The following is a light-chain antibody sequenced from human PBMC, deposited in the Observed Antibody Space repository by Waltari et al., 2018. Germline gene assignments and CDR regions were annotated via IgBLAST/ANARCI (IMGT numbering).Light chain of an antibody. CDR1: QDIKTW. Sequence: DIQMTQSPSSVSASVGDRVSITCRASQDIKTWVTWYQLKPVKAPRLLIYDASNFQSVVPSRFSASGSGTDFTLTISSLQPEDFATYFCQQASSFPLSFGGGTKVDIK. CDR3: QQASSFPLS. CDR2: DAS. V-gene: IGKV1D-12*01. J-gene: IGKJ4*01.